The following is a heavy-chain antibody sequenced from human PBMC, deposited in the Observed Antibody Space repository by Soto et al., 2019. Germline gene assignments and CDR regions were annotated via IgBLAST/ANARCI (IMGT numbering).Heavy chain of an antibody. D-gene: IGHD2-15*01. CDR2: IYYSGST. Sequence: SETLSLTCTVSGGSISSYYWSWIRQPPGKGLEWIGYIYYSGSTNYNPSLKSRVTISVDTSKNQFSLKLSSVTAADTAVYYCARDKKVVVAATYGYYYGMDVWGQGTTVTVSS. V-gene: IGHV4-59*01. CDR3: ARDKKVVVAATYGYYYGMDV. J-gene: IGHJ6*02. CDR1: GGSISSYY.